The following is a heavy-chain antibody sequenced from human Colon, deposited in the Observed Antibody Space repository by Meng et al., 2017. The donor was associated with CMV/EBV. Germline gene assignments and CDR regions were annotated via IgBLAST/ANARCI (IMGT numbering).Heavy chain of an antibody. Sequence: ASGYPFTGYSIHWVRQAPGQGLEWMGRIDPTNGGTNYAQTFQGRVTMTRDTSISTAYMELRRLRSDDTAMYYCARSYYYDRNGYFYYWGQGTLVTVSS. D-gene: IGHD3-22*01. CDR1: GYPFTGYS. V-gene: IGHV1-2*06. J-gene: IGHJ4*02. CDR2: IDPTNGGT. CDR3: ARSYYYDRNGYFYY.